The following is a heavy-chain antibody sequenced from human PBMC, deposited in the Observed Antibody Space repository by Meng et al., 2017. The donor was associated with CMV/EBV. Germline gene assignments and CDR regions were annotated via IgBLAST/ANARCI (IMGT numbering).Heavy chain of an antibody. CDR3: AKDPKYQLLLGYFQH. D-gene: IGHD2-2*01. Sequence: GESLKISCAASGFTFSSYAMHWVRQAPGKGLEWVAVISYDGSNKYYADSVKGQFTISRDNSKNTLYLQMNSLRAEDTAVYYCAKDPKYQLLLGYFQHWGQGTLVTVSS. V-gene: IGHV3-30*04. CDR1: GFTFSSYA. J-gene: IGHJ1*01. CDR2: ISYDGSNK.